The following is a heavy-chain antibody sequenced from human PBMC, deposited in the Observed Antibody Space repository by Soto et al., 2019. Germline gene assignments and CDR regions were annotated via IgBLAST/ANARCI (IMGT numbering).Heavy chain of an antibody. CDR2: MSYDGTNK. Sequence: PGGSLRLSCAASGFTFSIYGMHWVRQAPGKGLEWVAVMSYDGTNKYYADSVKGRFTISRDNSKNTVYLQMNSLRAEDTAVYYCTRVGGSVSGMDVWGQGTTVTVSS. CDR1: GFTFSIYG. CDR3: TRVGGSVSGMDV. V-gene: IGHV3-30*03. J-gene: IGHJ6*02. D-gene: IGHD1-26*01.